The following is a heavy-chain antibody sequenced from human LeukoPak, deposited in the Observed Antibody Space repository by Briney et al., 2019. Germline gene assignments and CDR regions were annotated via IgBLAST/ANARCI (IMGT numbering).Heavy chain of an antibody. Sequence: SLRRGGYCWTWIRPHPGKNMEWIGYIYYSGSTYYNPSLKSRVTISVDTSKNQFSLKLSSLTAADTAVYYCARAYYRSGGSCYFDYWGQGTLVTVSS. D-gene: IGHD2-15*01. CDR1: SLRRGGYC. CDR2: IYYSGST. V-gene: IGHV4-31*02. J-gene: IGHJ4*02. CDR3: ARAYYRSGGSCYFDY.